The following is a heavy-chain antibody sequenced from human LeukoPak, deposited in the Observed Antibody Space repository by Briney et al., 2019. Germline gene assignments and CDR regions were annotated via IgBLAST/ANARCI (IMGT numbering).Heavy chain of an antibody. D-gene: IGHD2-15*01. CDR1: GFTFNSYS. Sequence: PGGSLRLSCAASGFTFNSYSMNWVRQAPGKGLEWVSSISSSSSNIYYADSVQGRFTISRDNSKSTLCLQMNSLRAEDTAVYYCAKQLGYCSDGSCYFPYWGQGTLVTVSS. CDR2: ISSSSSNI. J-gene: IGHJ4*02. V-gene: IGHV3-21*04. CDR3: AKQLGYCSDGSCYFPY.